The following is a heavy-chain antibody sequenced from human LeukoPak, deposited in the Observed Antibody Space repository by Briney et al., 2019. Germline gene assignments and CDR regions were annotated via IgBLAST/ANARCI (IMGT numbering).Heavy chain of an antibody. CDR2: IYHSGST. CDR1: GGSISSGSYY. V-gene: IGHV4-39*01. J-gene: IGHJ4*02. D-gene: IGHD2-15*01. Sequence: PSETLSLTCTVSGGSISSGSYYWGWIRQPPGKGLEWIGSIYHSGSTYYNPSLKSRVTISVDTSKNQFSLKLSSVTAADTAVHYCARHEGGQVFMVPSSPGDYWGQGTLVTVSS. CDR3: ARHEGGQVFMVPSSPGDY.